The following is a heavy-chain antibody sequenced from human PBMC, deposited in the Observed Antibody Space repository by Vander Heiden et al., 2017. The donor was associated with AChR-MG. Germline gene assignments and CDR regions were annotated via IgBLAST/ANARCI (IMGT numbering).Heavy chain of an antibody. CDR2: IYSGGST. CDR1: GFTVSSNY. Sequence: VQLVETGGGFIQPGGSLRLACEASGFTVSSNYMTWVRPAPATGLDAGSVIYSGGSTYNADAVKGRFTISRDNTRDNSKNTLYLQMNSLRVEDTAVYYCARAKRDNYYYYYMDVWGKGATVTVSS. V-gene: IGHV3-53*02. CDR3: ARAKRDNYYYYYMDV. J-gene: IGHJ6*03.